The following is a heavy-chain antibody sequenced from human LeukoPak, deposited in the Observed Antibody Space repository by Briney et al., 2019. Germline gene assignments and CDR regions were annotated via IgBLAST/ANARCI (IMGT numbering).Heavy chain of an antibody. CDR3: ARGPGDSYGFFNDY. CDR1: GGSVSSGSYY. V-gene: IGHV4-61*01. Sequence: SETLSLTCTVSGGSVSSGSYYWSWIRQPPGKGLEWIGYIHYSGSTNYNPSLKSRVTISVDTSKNQFSLKLRSVTAADTAVYYCARGPGDSYGFFNDYWGQGTLVTVSS. D-gene: IGHD5-18*01. J-gene: IGHJ4*02. CDR2: IHYSGST.